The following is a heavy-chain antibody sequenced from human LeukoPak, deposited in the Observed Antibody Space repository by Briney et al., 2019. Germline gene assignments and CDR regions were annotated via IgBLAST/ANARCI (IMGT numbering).Heavy chain of an antibody. J-gene: IGHJ4*02. CDR1: GFTFSSYE. V-gene: IGHV3-48*03. D-gene: IGHD3-10*02. CDR3: ARVFVGENFDY. Sequence: GGSLRLSCAASGFTFSSYEMNWVRQAPGKGLEWLSYISYTGSNKYYADSVKGRFTISRDNAKNSLYLQMNSLRAEDTAVYFCARVFVGENFDYWGQGTLVTVSS. CDR2: ISYTGSNK.